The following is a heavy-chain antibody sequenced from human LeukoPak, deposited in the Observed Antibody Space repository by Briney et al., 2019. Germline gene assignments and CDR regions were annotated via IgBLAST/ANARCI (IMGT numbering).Heavy chain of an antibody. V-gene: IGHV7-4-1*02. CDR1: GYTFTSYA. CDR2: INTNTGNP. J-gene: IGHJ4*02. Sequence: GASVKVSCKASGYTFTSYAMNWVRQAPGQGLEWMGWINTNTGNPTYAQGFTGRFVFSLDTSVSTAYLQISSLKAEDTAVYYCARDLFRIAVAGRLGYWGQGTLVTVSS. CDR3: ARDLFRIAVAGRLGY. D-gene: IGHD6-19*01.